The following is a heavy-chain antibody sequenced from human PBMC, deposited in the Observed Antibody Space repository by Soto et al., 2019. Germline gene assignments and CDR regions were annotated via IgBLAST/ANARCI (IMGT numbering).Heavy chain of an antibody. CDR2: IYYSGST. V-gene: IGHV4-39*01. Sequence: QLQLQESGPGLVKPSETLSLTCTVSGGSISSSSYYWGWIRQPPGKGLEWIGSIYYSGSTYYNPSLKSRVTITVDTFKNQFSLKLSCVTAADTAVYYCARLYSSSPDVWGKGTTVTVSS. D-gene: IGHD6-13*01. CDR3: ARLYSSSPDV. J-gene: IGHJ6*04. CDR1: GGSISSSSYY.